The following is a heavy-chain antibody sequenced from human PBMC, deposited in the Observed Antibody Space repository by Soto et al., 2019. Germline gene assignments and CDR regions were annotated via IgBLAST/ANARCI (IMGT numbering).Heavy chain of an antibody. D-gene: IGHD2-15*01. CDR1: GYTFTTYG. CDR2: ISPYNGDT. V-gene: IGHV1-18*04. Sequence: QVQLVQSGAEVKRPGASLKVSCKASGYTFTTYGFNWVRQAPGQGLEWMGWISPYNGDTNHAQKFQGRVTLTTDTSTSTAYIELRSLTSDDTAVYYCARTPRAQMIVLEAATRFDYWGQGTLVTVSS. J-gene: IGHJ4*02. CDR3: ARTPRAQMIVLEAATRFDY.